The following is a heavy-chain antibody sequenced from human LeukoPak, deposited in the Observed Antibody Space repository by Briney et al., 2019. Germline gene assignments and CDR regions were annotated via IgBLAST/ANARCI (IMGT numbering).Heavy chain of an antibody. CDR1: GFTFSSYS. CDR3: ARERVSAMTDY. Sequence: GGSLRLSCAASGFTFSSYSMNWVCQAPGKGLEWVSSISSSSSYISYADSVKGRFTISRDNAKNSLYLQMNSLRAEDTAVYYCARERVSAMTDYWGQGTLVTVSS. V-gene: IGHV3-21*01. D-gene: IGHD5-18*01. CDR2: ISSSSSYI. J-gene: IGHJ4*02.